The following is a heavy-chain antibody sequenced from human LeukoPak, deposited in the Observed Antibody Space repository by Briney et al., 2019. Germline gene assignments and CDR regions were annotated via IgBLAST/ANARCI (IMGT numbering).Heavy chain of an antibody. J-gene: IGHJ4*02. CDR3: ARSPGAPYDFWSGYGDPFEY. CDR2: LIPLFTTA. V-gene: IGHV1-69*06. CDR1: GGTFSNYA. D-gene: IGHD3-3*01. Sequence: ASVKVSCKASGGTFSNYAISWVRQAPGQGLEWMGGLIPLFTTANYAQKFQGRVKITADKSTSTAYMELRSLRSDDTAVYFCARSPGAPYDFWSGYGDPFEYWGQGTLVTVSS.